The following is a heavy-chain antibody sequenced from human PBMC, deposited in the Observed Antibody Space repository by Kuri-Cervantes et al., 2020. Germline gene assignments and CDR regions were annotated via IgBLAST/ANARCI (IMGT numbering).Heavy chain of an antibody. D-gene: IGHD2-2*01. J-gene: IGHJ6*03. CDR2: INAGNGNT. CDR1: GYTFTSYA. V-gene: IGHV1-3*01. Sequence: ASVKVSCKASGYTFTSYAMHWVRQAPGQRLEWMGWINAGNGNTKYSQKFQGRITMTRDTSTSTVYMELSSLRSEDTAVYSCARDGCISTACYPFSHYYYFHMDFWGRGTTVTVSS. CDR3: ARDGCISTACYPFSHYYYFHMDF.